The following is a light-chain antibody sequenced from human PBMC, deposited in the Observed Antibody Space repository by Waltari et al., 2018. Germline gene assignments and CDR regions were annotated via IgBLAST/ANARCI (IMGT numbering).Light chain of an antibody. V-gene: IGLV5-45*03. CDR3: MIWRAGASE. Sequence: QAVLTQPSSLSASPGASASLTCTLRSVVNVANHRIYWYQQKPGSPPQYLLRYTSDSDKQQGSGVPSRFSGSKDASANAGILLISGLQSEDEADYYCMIWRAGASEFGGGTKLTVL. J-gene: IGLJ2*01. CDR1: SVVNVANHR. CDR2: YTSDSDK.